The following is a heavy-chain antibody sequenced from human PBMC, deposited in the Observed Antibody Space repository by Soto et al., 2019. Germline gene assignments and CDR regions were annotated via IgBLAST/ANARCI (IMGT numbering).Heavy chain of an antibody. D-gene: IGHD3-16*01. Sequence: EVQLLESGGGLVQPGGSLRLSCTASGFTLSHYAMNWVRQPPGKGLEWVAGTRGGGRDSYYADPLTGHFTTSSDNSTNTVYLQMSSLRAEATAIYFCARGANSISEDYNYISVWGTGTSVTVSS. V-gene: IGHV3-23*01. CDR3: ARGANSISEDYNYISV. CDR1: GFTLSHYA. CDR2: TRGGGRDS. J-gene: IGHJ6*03.